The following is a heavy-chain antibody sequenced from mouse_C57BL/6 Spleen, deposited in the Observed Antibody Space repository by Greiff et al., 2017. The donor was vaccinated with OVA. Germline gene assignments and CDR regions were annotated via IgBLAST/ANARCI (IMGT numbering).Heavy chain of an antibody. CDR1: GYTFTSYW. CDR2: IDPSDSYT. CDR3: ARRTRGYDDWYFDV. J-gene: IGHJ1*03. D-gene: IGHD2-2*01. V-gene: IGHV1-59*01. Sequence: VQLQQPGAELVRPGTSVKLSCKASGYTFTSYWMHWVKQRPGQGLEWIGVIDPSDSYTNSNQKFKGKATLTVDTSSSTAYMQLSSLTSEDSAVYYCARRTRGYDDWYFDVWGTGTTVTVSS.